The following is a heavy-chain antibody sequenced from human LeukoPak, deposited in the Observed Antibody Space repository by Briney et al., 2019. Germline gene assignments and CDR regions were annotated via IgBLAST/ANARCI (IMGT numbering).Heavy chain of an antibody. CDR3: ATSYGSGSYPVDY. CDR1: GFTFSNYG. CDR2: IWYDGSDE. V-gene: IGHV3-33*01. Sequence: GGSLRLSCAASGFTFSNYGMHWVRQAPGKGLEWVAVIWYDGSDEYYADSVKGRFTISRDNSKNTLYLQMNSLRAEDTAVYYCATSYGSGSYPVDYWGQGTLVSLSS. D-gene: IGHD3-10*01. J-gene: IGHJ4*02.